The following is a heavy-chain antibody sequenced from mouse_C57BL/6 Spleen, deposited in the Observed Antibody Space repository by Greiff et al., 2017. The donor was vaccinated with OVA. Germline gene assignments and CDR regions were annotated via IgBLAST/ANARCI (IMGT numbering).Heavy chain of an antibody. D-gene: IGHD1-1*02. CDR3: ARGWGGSYRYFDV. J-gene: IGHJ1*03. CDR2: IHPNSGST. V-gene: IGHV1-64*01. Sequence: QVQLKQPGAELVKPGASVKLSCKASGYTFTSYWMHWVKQRPGQGLEWIGMIHPNSGSTNYNEKFKSKATLTVDKSSSTAYMQLSSLTSEDSAVYYCARGWGGSYRYFDVWGTGTTVTVSS. CDR1: GYTFTSYW.